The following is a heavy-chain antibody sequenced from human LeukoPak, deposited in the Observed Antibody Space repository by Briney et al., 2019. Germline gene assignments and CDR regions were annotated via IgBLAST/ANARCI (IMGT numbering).Heavy chain of an antibody. D-gene: IGHD6-6*01. CDR1: GFTFSSYW. CDR3: ARDKLGDYYYYYMDV. CDR2: IKQDGSEK. J-gene: IGHJ6*03. Sequence: GGSLRLSCAASGFTFSSYWMSWVRQAPGKGLEWVANIKQDGSEKYYVDSVKGRFTISRDNAKNSLYLQMNSLRAEDTAVYYCARDKLGDYYYYYMDVWGKGTTVTISS. V-gene: IGHV3-7*01.